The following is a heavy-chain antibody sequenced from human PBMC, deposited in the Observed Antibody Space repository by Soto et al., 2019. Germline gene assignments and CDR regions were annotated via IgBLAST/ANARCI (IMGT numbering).Heavy chain of an antibody. Sequence: DLEWVSGITWNSETIDYAESVRGRFTISRDNAEKSVFLQMDSLSPEDTALYYCTRDDQGIATSGTPILGSWGQGTPVTVSS. D-gene: IGHD6-13*01. CDR3: TRDDQGIATSGTPILGS. CDR2: ITWNSETI. V-gene: IGHV3-9*01. J-gene: IGHJ4*02.